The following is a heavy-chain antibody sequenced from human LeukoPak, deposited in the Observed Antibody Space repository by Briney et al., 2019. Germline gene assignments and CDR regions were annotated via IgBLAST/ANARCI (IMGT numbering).Heavy chain of an antibody. J-gene: IGHJ3*02. CDR2: INPSGGST. Sequence: GASVKVSCTASGYTFTSYYMHWVRQAPGQGLEWMGIINPSGGSTSYAQKFQGRVTMTRDTSTSTVYMELSSLRSEDTAVYYCASTSFLGLEVITDAFDIWGQGTMVTVSS. D-gene: IGHD3-22*01. CDR1: GYTFTSYY. CDR3: ASTSFLGLEVITDAFDI. V-gene: IGHV1-46*01.